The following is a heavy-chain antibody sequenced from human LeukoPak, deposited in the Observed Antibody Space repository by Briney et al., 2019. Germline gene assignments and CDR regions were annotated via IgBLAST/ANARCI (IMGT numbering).Heavy chain of an antibody. D-gene: IGHD5-18*01. CDR3: ARHMGLGFSYGYPYFDN. CDR2: IYYSGST. Sequence: SETLSLTCTVSGGSISSYYWSWIRQPTGKGLEWIGYIYYSGSTNYNPSLKSRVTISVDTSKNQFSLKLSSVTAADTAVYYCARHMGLGFSYGYPYFDNWGQGTLVTVSS. V-gene: IGHV4-59*08. J-gene: IGHJ4*02. CDR1: GGSISSYY.